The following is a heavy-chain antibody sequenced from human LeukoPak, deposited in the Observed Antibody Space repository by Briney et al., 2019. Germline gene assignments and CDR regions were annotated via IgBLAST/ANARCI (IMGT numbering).Heavy chain of an antibody. CDR2: IRYDELQD. CDR1: GFTFRNHG. Sequence: PGGSLRLSCATSGFTFRNHGMHWVRQAPGKGLEWVAFIRYDELQDYYADSVRGRFTISRDNSKSALYLQMGRLRPEDTAMYYCVRDFSNYVAFFDAWGQGVLVTVSS. CDR3: VRDFSNYVAFFDA. D-gene: IGHD4-11*01. J-gene: IGHJ4*02. V-gene: IGHV3-30*02.